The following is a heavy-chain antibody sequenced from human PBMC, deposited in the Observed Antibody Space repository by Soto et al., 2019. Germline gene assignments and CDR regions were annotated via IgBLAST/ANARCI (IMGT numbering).Heavy chain of an antibody. J-gene: IGHJ6*02. CDR2: IVVGSGNT. CDR3: ARSWVFIAVAGMANHYYYYGMDV. D-gene: IGHD6-19*01. Sequence: GASMKGSCKASGFTFSRAAMQWGRQARGQRLVWGGWIVVGSGNTNYARKFRERVTISRDTSKNQLSLQLSSVTPEDTAVYYCARSWVFIAVAGMANHYYYYGMDVWGQGTTVTVSS. CDR1: GFTFSRAA. V-gene: IGHV1-58*02.